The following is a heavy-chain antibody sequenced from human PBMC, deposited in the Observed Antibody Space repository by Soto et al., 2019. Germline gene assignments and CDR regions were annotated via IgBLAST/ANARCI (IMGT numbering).Heavy chain of an antibody. CDR3: ATRGGYSYGTFDY. J-gene: IGHJ4*02. V-gene: IGHV3-53*01. CDR2: IYSGGST. D-gene: IGHD5-18*01. CDR1: GFTVSSNY. Sequence: GGSLRLSCAASGFTVSSNYMSWVRQAPGKGLEWVSVIYSGGSTYYADSVKGRFTISRDNSKNTLYLQMNSLRAEDTAVYYCATRGGYSYGTFDYWGQGTLVTVSS.